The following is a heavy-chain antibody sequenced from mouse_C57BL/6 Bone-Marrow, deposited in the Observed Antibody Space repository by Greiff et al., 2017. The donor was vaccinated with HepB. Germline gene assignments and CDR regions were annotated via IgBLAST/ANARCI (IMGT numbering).Heavy chain of an antibody. J-gene: IGHJ2*01. CDR3: GRKRRLHYFDY. Sequence: EVQLQQSGPELVKPGASVKMSCKASGYTFTDYNMHWVKQSHGKSLEWIGYINPNNGGTSYNQKFKGKATLTVNKSSSTAYMELRSLTSEDSAVYYCGRKRRLHYFDYWGQGTPLTVSS. V-gene: IGHV1-22*01. CDR1: GYTFTDYN. D-gene: IGHD2-2*01. CDR2: INPNNGGT.